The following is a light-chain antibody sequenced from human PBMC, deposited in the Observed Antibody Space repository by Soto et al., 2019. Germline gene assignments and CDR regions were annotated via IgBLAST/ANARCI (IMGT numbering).Light chain of an antibody. V-gene: IGLV4-69*01. CDR3: QPWGTGRV. CDR2: LNSDGSH. Sequence: QSVLTQSPSASASLGASVKLTCTLSSGHSTYGIAWHQQQPEKGPRFLMKLNSDGSHYKGDGIPDRFSGSSSGAERYLTISNLQSEDEADYYCQPWGTGRVFGGGNKVNVL. CDR1: SGHSTYG. J-gene: IGLJ2*01.